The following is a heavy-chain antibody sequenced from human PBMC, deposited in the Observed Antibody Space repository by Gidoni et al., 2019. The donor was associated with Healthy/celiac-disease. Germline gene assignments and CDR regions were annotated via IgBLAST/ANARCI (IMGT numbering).Heavy chain of an antibody. CDR1: GGSISSGGYY. J-gene: IGHJ2*01. V-gene: IGHV4-31*03. Sequence: QVQLQETGPGLVKPSQTLSLTGTVSGGSISSGGYYWSWIRKHPGKGLEWIGDIYYSGSTYYNPSLKSRVTISVDTSKNQFSLKLSSVTAADTAVYYCAREGRDGQRDWYFDLWGRGTLVTVSS. CDR2: IYYSGST. CDR3: AREGRDGQRDWYFDL.